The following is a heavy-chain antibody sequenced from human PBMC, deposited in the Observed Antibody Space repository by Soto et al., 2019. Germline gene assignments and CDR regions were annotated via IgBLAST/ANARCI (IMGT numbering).Heavy chain of an antibody. V-gene: IGHV1-2*02. D-gene: IGHD3-22*01. CDR1: GYTFSGNY. CDR3: APHHYDSSGFFDY. Sequence: ASVKVSCKASGYTFSGNYMRWVRRAPGQGLEWMGWINPKNGATNSEQKFQGRITMTWDTSTSTGCMELTRLRSDDTAVYYCAPHHYDSSGFFDYWGQGTLVTVSS. J-gene: IGHJ4*02. CDR2: INPKNGAT.